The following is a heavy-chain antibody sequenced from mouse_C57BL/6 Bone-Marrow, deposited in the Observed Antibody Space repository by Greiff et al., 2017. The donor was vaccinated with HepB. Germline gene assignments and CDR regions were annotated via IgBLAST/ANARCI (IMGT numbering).Heavy chain of an antibody. Sequence: QVQLQQPGAELVKPGASVKMSCKASGYTFTSYWITWVKQRPGQGLEWIGDIYPGSGSTNYNEKFKSKATLTVATSSSTAYMQLSSLTSEDAAVYYGARTPPVVADYFDYWGQGTTLTVSS. CDR1: GYTFTSYW. D-gene: IGHD1-1*01. CDR3: ARTPPVVADYFDY. J-gene: IGHJ2*01. CDR2: IYPGSGST. V-gene: IGHV1-55*01.